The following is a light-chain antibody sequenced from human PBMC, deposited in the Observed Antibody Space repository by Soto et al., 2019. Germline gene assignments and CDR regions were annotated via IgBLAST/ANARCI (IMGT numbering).Light chain of an antibody. CDR3: SSYTSSSTLV. CDR2: EVS. Sequence: QSALTQPASVSGSPGQSITISCTGTSSDVGSYNYVSWYQHHPGKAPKLMIYEVSNRPSGDSNRFSGSKSGNTASLTISGLRAEDEADHYCSSYTSSSTLVFGGGTKVTVL. CDR1: SSDVGSYNY. J-gene: IGLJ2*01. V-gene: IGLV2-14*01.